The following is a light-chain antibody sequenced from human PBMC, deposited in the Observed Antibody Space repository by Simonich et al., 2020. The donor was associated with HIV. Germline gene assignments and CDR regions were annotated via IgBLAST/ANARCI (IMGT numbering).Light chain of an antibody. CDR2: KDS. V-gene: IGLV3-25*03. J-gene: IGLJ3*02. Sequence: YELTQAPSVSVSPGQTARITCSGDALAKQYAYWYQQKPGQAPVLVIYKDSERPSGITERVSGSSSGTTVTLTISGVQAEDEADYYCQSADSSGSWVFGGGTKLTVL. CDR1: ALAKQY. CDR3: QSADSSGSWV.